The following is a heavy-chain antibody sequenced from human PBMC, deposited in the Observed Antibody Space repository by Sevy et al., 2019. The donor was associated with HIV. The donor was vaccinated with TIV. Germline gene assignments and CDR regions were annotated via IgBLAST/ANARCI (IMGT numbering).Heavy chain of an antibody. V-gene: IGHV3-33*01. Sequence: GGSLRLSCAASGVTPSTYGIHWVRQAPGKGLEWVAVIGYDGSNIHYADSVKGRFIISRDNSKNTVFLQMDSLRAEDTAIYYCARDPRMFGDYLLAFFDYWGQGTLVTVSS. D-gene: IGHD3-16*01. CDR1: GVTPSTYG. CDR2: IGYDGSNI. CDR3: ARDPRMFGDYLLAFFDY. J-gene: IGHJ4*02.